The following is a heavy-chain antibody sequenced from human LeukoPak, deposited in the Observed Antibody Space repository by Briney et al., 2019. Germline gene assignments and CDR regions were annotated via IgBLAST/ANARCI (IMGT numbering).Heavy chain of an antibody. D-gene: IGHD3-16*01. CDR3: ARSPYINSWGKTDY. Sequence: PGGSLRLSCAASGFTFSSFAMHWVRQAPGKGLEWMAVISLDGTTKHYADSVKGRFTISRDSSKATVYLQMNSLRRDDTAVYYCARSPYINSWGKTDYWGQGTLVTVSS. J-gene: IGHJ4*02. CDR1: GFTFSSFA. CDR2: ISLDGTTK. V-gene: IGHV3-30-3*02.